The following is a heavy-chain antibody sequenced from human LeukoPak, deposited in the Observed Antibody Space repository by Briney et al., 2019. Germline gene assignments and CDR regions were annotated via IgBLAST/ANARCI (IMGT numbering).Heavy chain of an antibody. CDR2: IYDNGDA. CDR1: GFTVSSNY. CDR3: AGGSRRDGYDY. D-gene: IGHD5-24*01. J-gene: IGHJ4*02. Sequence: GGSLRLSCAASGFTVSSNYMSWVRQAPGKGLEWVSVIYDNGDAYSADSVKGRFTIFRHNSKNTLYLQMNSLRPEDTAVYYCAGGSRRDGYDYWGQGTLVTVSS. V-gene: IGHV3-53*04.